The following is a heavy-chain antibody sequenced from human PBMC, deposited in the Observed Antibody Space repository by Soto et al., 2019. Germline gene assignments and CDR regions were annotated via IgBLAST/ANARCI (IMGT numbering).Heavy chain of an antibody. J-gene: IGHJ3*02. V-gene: IGHV3-33*06. CDR1: GFTFSSYG. CDR3: AKDSPYYYDSSDSVGAFDI. CDR2: IWYDGSNK. Sequence: QVQLVQSGGGVVQPGRSLRLSCAASGFTFSSYGMHWVRQAPGKGLEWVAVIWYDGSNKHYVDSVKGRFTISRDNSKNTLYLQMNSLRAEDTAVYYCAKDSPYYYDSSDSVGAFDIWGQGTMVTVSS. D-gene: IGHD3-22*01.